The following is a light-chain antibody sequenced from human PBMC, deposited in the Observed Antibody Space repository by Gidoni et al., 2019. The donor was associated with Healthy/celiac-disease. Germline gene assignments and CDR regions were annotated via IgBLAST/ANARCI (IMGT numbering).Light chain of an antibody. CDR1: QGISSY. CDR3: QQLNSYPLI. Sequence: DIQLTQSPSFLSASVGDSVTITCRASQGISSYLAWYQQKPGQAPKLLIDAASTLQSGVPSRFSGSGSGTEFTLTISSLQPEDFATYYCQQLNSYPLIFGGGTKVEIK. V-gene: IGKV1-9*01. CDR2: AAS. J-gene: IGKJ4*01.